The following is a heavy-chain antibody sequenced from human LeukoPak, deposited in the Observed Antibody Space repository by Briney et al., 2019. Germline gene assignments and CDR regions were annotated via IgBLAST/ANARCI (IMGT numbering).Heavy chain of an antibody. D-gene: IGHD3-16*01. CDR3: ARDSWPGAGFGYYFDY. V-gene: IGHV4-4*07. CDR2: IYTSGST. CDR1: GGSISSYY. J-gene: IGHJ4*02. Sequence: PSETLSLTCTVSGGSISSYYWSWIRQPAGKGLEWIGRIYTSGSTNYSPSLKSRVTMSVDTSKNQFSLKLSSVTAADTAVYYCARDSWPGAGFGYYFDYWGQGTLVTVSS.